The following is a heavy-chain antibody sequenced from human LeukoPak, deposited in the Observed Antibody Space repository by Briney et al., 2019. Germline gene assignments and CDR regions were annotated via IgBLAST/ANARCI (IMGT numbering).Heavy chain of an antibody. CDR2: ITGSGGST. Sequence: QPGGSLRLSCAASGFTFSSYAMSWGRQAPGKRLEWVSVITGSGGSTYYADSVKGRFTISRDNSKNTLYLQMNSLRGEDTAIYYCAKGQLESCSGSRCYAFDYWGQGTLVTVSS. J-gene: IGHJ4*02. CDR1: GFTFSSYA. CDR3: AKGQLESCSGSRCYAFDY. D-gene: IGHD2-15*01. V-gene: IGHV3-23*01.